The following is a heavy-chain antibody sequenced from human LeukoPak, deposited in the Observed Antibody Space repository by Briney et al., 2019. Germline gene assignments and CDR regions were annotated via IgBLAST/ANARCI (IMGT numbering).Heavy chain of an antibody. CDR2: INSSSSHI. CDR1: GFTFRSYS. D-gene: IGHD2-21*02. Sequence: GGSLRLSCAASGFTFRSYSMNWVRKAPGKGLEWVSSINSSSSHIYYADSVKGRFTISRDNAKNSLYLQMNSLRAEDTAVYFCARSDYCGGDCYSSLSNYWGQGTLVTVSS. V-gene: IGHV3-21*01. CDR3: ARSDYCGGDCYSSLSNY. J-gene: IGHJ4*02.